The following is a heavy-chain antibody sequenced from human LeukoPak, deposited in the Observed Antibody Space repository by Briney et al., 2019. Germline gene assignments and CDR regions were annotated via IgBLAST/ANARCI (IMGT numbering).Heavy chain of an antibody. CDR2: IIPILGIA. CDR3: ARIGRSSGYAY. V-gene: IGHV1-69*04. D-gene: IGHD3-22*01. CDR1: GGTFSSYA. J-gene: IGHJ4*02. Sequence: SVKVSCKASGGTFSSYAISWVRQAPGQGLEWMGRIIPILGIANYAQKFQGRVTITADKSTSTAYMELSSLRSEDTAVYYCARIGRSSGYAYWGQGTLVTVSS.